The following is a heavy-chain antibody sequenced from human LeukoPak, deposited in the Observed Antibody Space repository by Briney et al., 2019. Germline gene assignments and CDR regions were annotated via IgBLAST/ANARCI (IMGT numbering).Heavy chain of an antibody. V-gene: IGHV3-30*02. CDR3: AKISSH. D-gene: IGHD3-3*02. J-gene: IGHJ4*02. Sequence: GGSLRLSCVASGFIFSSFGLHWARQAPGKGLEWVAFIRYDGSSKYYADSVKGRFTISRDISRNTLYLEMNSLRPDDKAVYYCAKISSHWGQGTLVTVSS. CDR2: IRYDGSSK. CDR1: GFIFSSFG.